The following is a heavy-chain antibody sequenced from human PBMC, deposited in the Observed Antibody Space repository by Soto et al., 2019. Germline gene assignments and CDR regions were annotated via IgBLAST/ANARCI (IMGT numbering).Heavy chain of an antibody. V-gene: IGHV3-30-3*01. Sequence: GGSLRLSCAASGFTFSSYAMHWVRQAPGKGLEWVAVISYDGSNKYYADSVKGRFTISRDNSKNTLYLQMNSLRAEDTAVYYCARDDIPRHTVVVVAALAYYYGMDVWGQGTTVTVSS. CDR3: ARDDIPRHTVVVVAALAYYYGMDV. CDR2: ISYDGSNK. J-gene: IGHJ6*02. D-gene: IGHD2-15*01. CDR1: GFTFSSYA.